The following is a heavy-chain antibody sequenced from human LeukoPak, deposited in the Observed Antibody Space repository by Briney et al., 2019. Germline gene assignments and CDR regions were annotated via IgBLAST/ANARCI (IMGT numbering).Heavy chain of an antibody. CDR1: GYTFTSYD. V-gene: IGHV1-8*01. D-gene: IGHD3-10*01. Sequence: ASVKVSCKASGYTFTSYDINWVRQATGQGLEWMGWMNPNSGNTGYAQKFQGRVTMTRNTSISTAYMELSSLRSEDTAVYYCASGRGGSGSYSPPKSRYYFDYWGQGTLVTVSS. J-gene: IGHJ4*02. CDR2: MNPNSGNT. CDR3: ASGRGGSGSYSPPKSRYYFDY.